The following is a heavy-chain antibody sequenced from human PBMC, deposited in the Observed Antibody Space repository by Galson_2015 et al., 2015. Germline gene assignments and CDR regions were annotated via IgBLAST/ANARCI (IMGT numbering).Heavy chain of an antibody. D-gene: IGHD1-1*01. CDR1: GFTFTNYW. CDR3: ARDRSDDSYGAVDY. Sequence: SLRLSCAASGFTFTNYWIHWVRQAPGKGLVWLSRANIDGTSTYYAESVKGRFTISSDNAKDTVYLQMNSLRVEDTAIYYCARDRSDDSYGAVDYWGQGTLVSVSS. CDR2: ANIDGTST. J-gene: IGHJ4*02. V-gene: IGHV3-74*01.